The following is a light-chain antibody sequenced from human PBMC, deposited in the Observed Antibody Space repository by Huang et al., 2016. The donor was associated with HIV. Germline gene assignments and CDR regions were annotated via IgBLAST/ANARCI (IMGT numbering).Light chain of an antibody. V-gene: IGKV3-20*01. CDR1: QSVDSNY. CDR2: DAS. J-gene: IGKJ5*01. CDR3: QQYGSSPIT. Sequence: EIVLTQSPGTLSLSPGETATLSCRAGQSVDSNYLAWYKQTPGQAPRLLIHDASTRATGIPGRFSGSGAGTDFTLTISRLEPEDLAVYYCQQYGSSPITFGQGTRLEIK.